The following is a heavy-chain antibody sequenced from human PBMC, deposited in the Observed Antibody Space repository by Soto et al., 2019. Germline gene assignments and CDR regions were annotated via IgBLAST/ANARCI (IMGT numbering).Heavy chain of an antibody. V-gene: IGHV4-4*02. Sequence: QVQLQESGPGLVKPSGTLSLTCAVSGDSITSDKWWSWIRQPPGKGVQWIAEIYHGGSTRYNPSLKSRVIISVDKSKNQYSLKLSSVTAADTAVYYCARGETQEQRDYWGQGTLVTVSS. CDR3: ARGETQEQRDY. J-gene: IGHJ4*02. CDR1: GDSITSDKW. CDR2: IYHGGST. D-gene: IGHD6-25*01.